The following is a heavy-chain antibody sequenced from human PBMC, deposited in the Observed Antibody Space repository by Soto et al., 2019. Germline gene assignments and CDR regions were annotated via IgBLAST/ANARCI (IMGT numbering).Heavy chain of an antibody. D-gene: IGHD6-13*01. CDR1: GFTFDDYA. CDR2: ISWNSGSI. J-gene: IGHJ4*02. CDR3: AKVPAGRFHYFDY. Sequence: GGSLRLSCAASGFTFDDYAMHWVRQAPGKGLEWVSGISWNSGSIGYADSVKGRFTISRDNAKNSLYLQMNSLRAEDTALYYCAKVPAGRFHYFDYWGQGTLVTVSA. V-gene: IGHV3-9*01.